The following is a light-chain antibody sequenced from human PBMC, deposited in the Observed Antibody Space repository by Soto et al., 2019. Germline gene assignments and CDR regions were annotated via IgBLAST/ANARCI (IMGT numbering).Light chain of an antibody. Sequence: DIVMTQSPLSLPVTPGEPASISCRSSQSLLHSSGYMYLDWYLQKPGQSPQLLIYLGSNRAAGVPDRFSGSGSGTDLTLKISRVEAEDVGLYNCRQALQTPQFGQGTKLEIK. J-gene: IGKJ2*01. CDR3: RQALQTPQ. V-gene: IGKV2-28*01. CDR2: LGS. CDR1: QSLLHSSGYMY.